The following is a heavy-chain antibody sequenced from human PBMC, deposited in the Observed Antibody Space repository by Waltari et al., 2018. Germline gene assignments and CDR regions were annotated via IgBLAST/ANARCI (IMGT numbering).Heavy chain of an antibody. CDR1: GGSLSSSSYF. D-gene: IGHD5-12*01. V-gene: IGHV4-39*01. CDR2: IYYSVST. Sequence: QLQLQESGPGLVKPSETLSLTCTVSGGSLSSSSYFWPWIRQPPGKGLAWSGRIYYSVSTYYKWSLKGRVTISVDRSTNQVALKLTSVTAADTAVYFCAREVPRNGYIGLIYYYMDVWGKGTTVTVSS. J-gene: IGHJ6*03. CDR3: AREVPRNGYIGLIYYYMDV.